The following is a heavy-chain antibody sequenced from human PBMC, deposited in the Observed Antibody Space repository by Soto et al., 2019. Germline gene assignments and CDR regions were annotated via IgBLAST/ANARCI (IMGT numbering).Heavy chain of an antibody. CDR2: ISWNSGSI. V-gene: IGHV3-9*01. CDR3: AKDSTSGYFNWFDP. D-gene: IGHD3-3*01. J-gene: IGHJ5*02. CDR1: GFTFDDYA. Sequence: EVQLVESGGGLVQAGRSLRLSCAASGFTFDDYAMHWVRQAPGKGLEWVAGISWNSGSIDYADSVKGRFTISRDNAKNSLYLQMNSLRDEDTALYYCAKDSTSGYFNWFDPWGQGTLVTVSS.